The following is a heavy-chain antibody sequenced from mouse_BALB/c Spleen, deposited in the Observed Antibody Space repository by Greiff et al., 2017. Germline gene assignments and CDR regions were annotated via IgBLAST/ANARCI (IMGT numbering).Heavy chain of an antibody. D-gene: IGHD1-1*01. CDR3: ARTKEDYGSSSPFAY. Sequence: EVKLVESGAELVKPGASVKLSCTASGFNIKDTYMHWVKQRPEQGLEWIGRIDPANGNTKYDPKFQGKATITADTSSNTAYLQLSSLTSEDTAVYYCARTKEDYGSSSPFAYWGQGTLVTVSA. CDR2: IDPANGNT. J-gene: IGHJ3*01. CDR1: GFNIKDTY. V-gene: IGHV14-3*02.